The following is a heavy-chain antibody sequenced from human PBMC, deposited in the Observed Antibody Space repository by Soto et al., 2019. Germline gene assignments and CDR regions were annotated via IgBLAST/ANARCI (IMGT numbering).Heavy chain of an antibody. J-gene: IGHJ1*01. Sequence: PGGSLRLSCAASGFTFSSYGMHWVRQAPGKGLEWVAVIWYDGSNKYYADSVKGRFTISRDNSKNTLYLQMNSLRAEDTAVYYCAKDLSIGSGWEYFQRWGQGTLVTVSS. CDR1: GFTFSSYG. D-gene: IGHD3-22*01. V-gene: IGHV3-33*06. CDR2: IWYDGSNK. CDR3: AKDLSIGSGWEYFQR.